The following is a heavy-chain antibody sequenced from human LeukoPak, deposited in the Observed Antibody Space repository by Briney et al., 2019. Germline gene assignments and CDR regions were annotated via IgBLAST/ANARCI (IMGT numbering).Heavy chain of an antibody. Sequence: GGSLRLSCAASGFTFSNAWMSWVRQAPGKGLEWVGRIKSKTDGGTTDYAAPVKGRFTISRDDSKNTLYLQMNSLKTEDTAVYYCTTSILPNIAVADFDYWGQGTLVTVSS. CDR1: GFTFSNAW. V-gene: IGHV3-15*01. D-gene: IGHD6-19*01. CDR2: IKSKTDGGTT. J-gene: IGHJ4*02. CDR3: TTSILPNIAVADFDY.